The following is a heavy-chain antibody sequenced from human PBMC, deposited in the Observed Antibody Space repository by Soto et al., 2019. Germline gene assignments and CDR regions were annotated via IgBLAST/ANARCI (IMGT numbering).Heavy chain of an antibody. V-gene: IGHV4-30-2*01. Sequence: QLQLQESGSGLVKPSQTLSLTCAVSGGSISSGGAISSNSYSWNCIRQPPGKGLEWIGSIYESGTTYYSPSLKSRVSISVDRSKNQFSLNLSSVTAADTAVYYCARAPAIAHWYFDLWGRGTLATVSS. J-gene: IGHJ2*01. CDR3: ARAPAIAHWYFDL. CDR1: GGSISSGGAISSNSYS. CDR2: IYESGTT. D-gene: IGHD2-21*02.